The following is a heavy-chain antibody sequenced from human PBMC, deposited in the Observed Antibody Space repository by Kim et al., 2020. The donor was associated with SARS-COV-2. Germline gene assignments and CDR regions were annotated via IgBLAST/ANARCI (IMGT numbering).Heavy chain of an antibody. V-gene: IGHV3-15*01. CDR2: IKSKTDGGTT. D-gene: IGHD4-4*01. Sequence: GGSLRLSCAASGFTFSNAWMSWVRQAPGKGLEWVGRIKSKTDGGTTDYAAPVKGRFTISRDDSKNTLYLQMNSLKTEDTAVYYCTTEDYSQPGVDVWGQGTTVTVSS. J-gene: IGHJ6*02. CDR3: TTEDYSQPGVDV. CDR1: GFTFSNAW.